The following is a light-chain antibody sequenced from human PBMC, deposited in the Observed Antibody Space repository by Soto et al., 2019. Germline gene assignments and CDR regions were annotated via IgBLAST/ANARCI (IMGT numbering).Light chain of an antibody. J-gene: IGKJ5*01. V-gene: IGKV3-11*01. CDR2: DAS. CDR1: QSVSSY. Sequence: EIVMTQSPGTLSLSPVERATLSCRASQSVSSYLAWYQQKPGQAPRLLIFDASNRATGVPARFSGSGSGTDFTLTISSLEAEDFAVYYCQQRSNWPFTFGQGTRLEIK. CDR3: QQRSNWPFT.